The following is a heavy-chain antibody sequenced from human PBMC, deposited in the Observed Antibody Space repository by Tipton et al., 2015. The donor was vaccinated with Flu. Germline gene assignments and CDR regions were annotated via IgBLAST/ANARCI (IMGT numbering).Heavy chain of an antibody. CDR1: GDSISSRYY. Sequence: TLSLTCAISGDSISSRYYWGWIRQSPGKGLEWIANMYRSGNTYYNPSLQSRVTTSIDKSKNQFSLKLTSVTAADTAIYYCARGFIRLCDYWGQGTLVTVSS. V-gene: IGHV4-38-2*01. CDR2: MYRSGNT. CDR3: ARGFIRLCDY. D-gene: IGHD3-16*01. J-gene: IGHJ4*02.